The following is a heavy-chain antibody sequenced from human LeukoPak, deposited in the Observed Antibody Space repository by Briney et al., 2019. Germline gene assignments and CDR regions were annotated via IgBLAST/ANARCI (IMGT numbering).Heavy chain of an antibody. CDR1: GFTFSSYS. V-gene: IGHV3-48*02. Sequence: GGSLRLSCAASGFTFSSYSMNWVRQAPGKGLEWVSYISLGGDTIYYAGSVRGRFTISRDAAENSLYVQMNSLRDEDTAVYYCGRILGLTLDYWGQGTLVTVSS. D-gene: IGHD1-14*01. CDR3: GRILGLTLDY. CDR2: ISLGGDTI. J-gene: IGHJ4*02.